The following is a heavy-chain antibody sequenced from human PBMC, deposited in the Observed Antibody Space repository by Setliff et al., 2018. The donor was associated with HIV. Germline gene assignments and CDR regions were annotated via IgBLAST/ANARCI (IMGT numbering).Heavy chain of an antibody. D-gene: IGHD6-6*01. CDR1: GGSISSSSYY. J-gene: IGHJ5*02. V-gene: IGHV4-39*01. Sequence: SETLSLTCTVSGGSISSSSYYWGWIRQPPGKGLEWIGSLHYSGSTYYNPSLKSRVTISVDTSKNQFSLKLSSVTAADTAVYYCARVRIAARPFCWFDPWGQGTLVTVSS. CDR3: ARVRIAARPFCWFDP. CDR2: LHYSGST.